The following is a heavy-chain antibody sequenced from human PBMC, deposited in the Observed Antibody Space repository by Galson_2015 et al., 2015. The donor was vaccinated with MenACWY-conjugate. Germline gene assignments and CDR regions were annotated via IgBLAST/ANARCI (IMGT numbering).Heavy chain of an antibody. CDR1: GFSVTENC. CDR3: SRGYVWCSYIRA. D-gene: IGHD2-8*02. CDR2: ADGDGAT. Sequence: SLRLSCAASGFSVTENCLRWVRQAPGKGPVWIALADGDGATIYDASARGRFTVSRDNFTKKVILQMNSLRAADTTVCRCSRGYVWCSYIRAWGQGAHVSFSA. J-gene: IGHJ5*02. V-gene: IGHV3-53*01.